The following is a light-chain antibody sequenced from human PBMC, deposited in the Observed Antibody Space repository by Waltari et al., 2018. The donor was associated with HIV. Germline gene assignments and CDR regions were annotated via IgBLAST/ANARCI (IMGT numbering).Light chain of an antibody. CDR3: CAYAGSYSWV. Sequence: QSALTQPRSVSGSPGQSVTISCTGSSSNIATYNSVSWYQYPPGKAPKIIIHDVTERPSGVPNRFSGSKSDYTASLTVSGLQAEDEADYYCCAYAGSYSWVFGGGTKLAVL. V-gene: IGLV2-11*01. CDR1: SSNIATYNS. CDR2: DVT. J-gene: IGLJ3*02.